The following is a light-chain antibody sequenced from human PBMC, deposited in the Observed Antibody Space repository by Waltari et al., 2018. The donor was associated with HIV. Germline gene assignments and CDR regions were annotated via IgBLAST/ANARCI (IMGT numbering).Light chain of an antibody. V-gene: IGLV2-11*01. CDR2: DVN. CDR3: CSYADTYFVL. CDR1: SSDFGAYNY. Sequence: QSALTQPRSVSGSPGQSVTISCTGTSSDFGAYNYVSWYQHHPNKGPKLFIYDVNKRPSGVPDRFSGSKSGNTASLTISGLQAEDEADYYCCSYADTYFVLFGGRTKLTVL. J-gene: IGLJ2*01.